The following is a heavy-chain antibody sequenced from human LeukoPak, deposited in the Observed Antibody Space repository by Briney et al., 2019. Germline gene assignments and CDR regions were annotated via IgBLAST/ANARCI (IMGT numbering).Heavy chain of an antibody. CDR1: GFTFSNSA. J-gene: IGHJ4*02. V-gene: IGHV3-30-3*01. CDR3: ARGFVLGAAKNYFDY. CDR2: ISYDGSNK. Sequence: PGGSLRLSCAASGFTFSNSAMHWVRQAPGKGLEWVAVISYDGSNKYYADSVKGRFTISRDNSKNTLSLQMNSLRAEDTALYYCARGFVLGAAKNYFDYWGQGALVTVSS. D-gene: IGHD2-21*02.